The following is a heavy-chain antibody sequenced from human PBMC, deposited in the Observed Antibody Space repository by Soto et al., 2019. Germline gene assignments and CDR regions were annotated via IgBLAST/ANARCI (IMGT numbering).Heavy chain of an antibody. CDR2: IYYSGST. CDR1: GGSISSYY. Sequence: SETLSLTCTVSGGSISSYYWSWIRQPPGKGLEWIGYIYYSGSTNYNPSLKSRVTISVDTSKNQFSLKLSSVTAAGTAVYYCARVGALWYSSSWFQGDYYFDYWGQGTLVTVSS. CDR3: ARVGALWYSSSWFQGDYYFDY. J-gene: IGHJ4*02. V-gene: IGHV4-59*01. D-gene: IGHD6-13*01.